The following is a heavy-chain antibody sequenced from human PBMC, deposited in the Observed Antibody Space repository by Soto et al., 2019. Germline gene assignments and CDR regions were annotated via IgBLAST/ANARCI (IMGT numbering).Heavy chain of an antibody. CDR2: ISGSGFKK. J-gene: IGHJ5*02. D-gene: IGHD2-21*01. CDR1: GFIFENFG. Sequence: GSLRLSCAASGFIFENFGMSWVRQAPGKGLEWISSISGSGFKKYYADSVKGRFTISRDNSKSTVYLELNILSAEDTAVYHCATNHCVELVPLAPVDSFDPWGQGSLVTVSS. V-gene: IGHV3-23*01. CDR3: ATNHCVELVPLAPVDSFDP.